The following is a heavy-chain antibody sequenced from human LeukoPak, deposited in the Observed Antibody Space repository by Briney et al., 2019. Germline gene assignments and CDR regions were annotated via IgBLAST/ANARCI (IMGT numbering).Heavy chain of an antibody. CDR2: ISSSGSTL. CDR1: GFTFSSYA. D-gene: IGHD6-13*01. Sequence: AGGSLRLSCAASGFTFSSYAMSWIRQAPGKGLEWVSYISSSGSTLYYADSVKGRITISRDNAKNSLYLQMNSLRAEDTAVYYCASRIAAAGIIDYWGQGTLVTVSS. V-gene: IGHV3-11*01. J-gene: IGHJ4*02. CDR3: ASRIAAAGIIDY.